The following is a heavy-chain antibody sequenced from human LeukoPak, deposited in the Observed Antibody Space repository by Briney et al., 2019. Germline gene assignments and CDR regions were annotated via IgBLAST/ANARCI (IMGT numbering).Heavy chain of an antibody. J-gene: IGHJ3*02. CDR2: VYYSGST. D-gene: IGHD5-12*01. CDR3: ARSRGYSGYAYDAFDI. Sequence: SETLSLTCSVSGVPINNYYWSWIREPPGRGLEWIGYVYYSGSTNYNPSLKSRVTISVDTSKNQFSLKLSSVTAADTAVYYCARSRGYSGYAYDAFDIWGQGTMVTVSS. CDR1: GVPINNYY. V-gene: IGHV4-59*01.